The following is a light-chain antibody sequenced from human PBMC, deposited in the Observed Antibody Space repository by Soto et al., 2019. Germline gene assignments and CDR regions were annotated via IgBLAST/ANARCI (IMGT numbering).Light chain of an antibody. CDR1: QSVHSR. V-gene: IGKV3-15*01. Sequence: EIVMTQSPAALSVSPGDAATLSCRASQSVHSRLAWYQQKPGQAPRLLIYGASTRASGIPARFRGSGSGTEFTLTISSLQSEDFAVYYYQQYDDWPPWTFGPGTKVEIK. J-gene: IGKJ1*01. CDR2: GAS. CDR3: QQYDDWPPWT.